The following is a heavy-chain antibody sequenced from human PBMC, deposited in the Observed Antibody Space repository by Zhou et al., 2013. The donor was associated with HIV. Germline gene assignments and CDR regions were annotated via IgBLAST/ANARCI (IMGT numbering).Heavy chain of an antibody. CDR2: VYHNGRT. D-gene: IGHD3-10*01. CDR3: ARDPGTGSGSYYWWFDP. Sequence: QVQLQESGPGLVKPSETLSLTCAVSGFSISSGYYWGWIRQPPGKGLEWIGCVYHNGRTYYNPSLKSRVTISVDTSKNQFSLKLSSATAADTAVYYCARDPGTGSGSYYWWFDPWGQGTPVTVSS. V-gene: IGHV4-38-2*02. J-gene: IGHJ5*02. CDR1: GFSISSGYY.